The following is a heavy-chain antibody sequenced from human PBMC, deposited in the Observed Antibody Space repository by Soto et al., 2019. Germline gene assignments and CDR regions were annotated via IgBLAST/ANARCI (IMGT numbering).Heavy chain of an antibody. CDR2: ISSSGDNT. Sequence: EVQLLESGGGLVQPGGSLRLSCAASGFTFSHYAMTWVRQAPGKGLEWVSGISSSGDNTYYPSSVRGRFTISRDNSKDTLFLQMSSLRAEDTATYYCAKFKGGVNDGLDIWGQGTMVTVSS. D-gene: IGHD6-25*01. J-gene: IGHJ3*02. CDR1: GFTFSHYA. V-gene: IGHV3-23*01. CDR3: AKFKGGVNDGLDI.